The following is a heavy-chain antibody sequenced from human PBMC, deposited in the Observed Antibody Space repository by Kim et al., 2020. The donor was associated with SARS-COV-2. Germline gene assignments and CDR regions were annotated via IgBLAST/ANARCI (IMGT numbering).Heavy chain of an antibody. V-gene: IGHV3-23*01. J-gene: IGHJ4*02. D-gene: IGHD3-10*01. Sequence: DSVKGRFTISRDNSKNTLYLQMNSMRAEDTAVYYCAKDGVLWFGELFGDYWGQGTLVTVSS. CDR3: AKDGVLWFGELFGDY.